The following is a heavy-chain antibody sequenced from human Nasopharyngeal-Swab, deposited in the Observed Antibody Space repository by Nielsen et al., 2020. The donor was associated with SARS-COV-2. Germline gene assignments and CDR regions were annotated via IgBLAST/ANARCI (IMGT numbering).Heavy chain of an antibody. CDR2: ISYDGSNK. D-gene: IGHD3-22*01. CDR3: ARDKAGYYDSSGYLKTDAFDI. V-gene: IGHV3-30*01. CDR1: GFTFDDYT. Sequence: GGSLRLSCAASGFTFDDYTMHWVRQAPGKGLEWVAVISYDGSNKYYADSVKGRFTISRDNSKNTLYLQMNSLRAEDTAVYYCARDKAGYYDSSGYLKTDAFDIWGQGTMVTVSS. J-gene: IGHJ3*02.